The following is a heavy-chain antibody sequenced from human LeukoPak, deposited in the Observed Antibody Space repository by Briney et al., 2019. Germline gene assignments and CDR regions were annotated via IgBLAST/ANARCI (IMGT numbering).Heavy chain of an antibody. D-gene: IGHD6-6*01. Sequence: SETLPLTCIISGGSIGPYYWSWIRQAAGKGPEWIGRIYTTGTADYNPSLKGRVFLSVDTSKNQFSLKVTSVTAADTAVYYCARDHSSSSWMDSFEIWGPGTKVTVSS. V-gene: IGHV4-4*07. CDR3: ARDHSSSSWMDSFEI. CDR1: GGSIGPYY. CDR2: IYTTGTA. J-gene: IGHJ3*02.